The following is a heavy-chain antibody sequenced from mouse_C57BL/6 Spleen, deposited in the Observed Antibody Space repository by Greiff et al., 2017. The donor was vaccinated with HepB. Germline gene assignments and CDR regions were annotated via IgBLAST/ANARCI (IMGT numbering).Heavy chain of an antibody. D-gene: IGHD2-4*01. CDR3: ARMGLRYAMDY. J-gene: IGHJ4*01. V-gene: IGHV1-69*01. CDR1: GYTFTSYW. CDR2: IDPSDSYT. Sequence: QLQQPGAELVMPGASVKLSCKASGYTFTSYWMHWVKQRPGQGLEWIGEIDPSDSYTNYNQKFKGKSTLTVDKSSSTAYMQLSSLTSEDSAVYYCARMGLRYAMDYWGQGTSVTVSS.